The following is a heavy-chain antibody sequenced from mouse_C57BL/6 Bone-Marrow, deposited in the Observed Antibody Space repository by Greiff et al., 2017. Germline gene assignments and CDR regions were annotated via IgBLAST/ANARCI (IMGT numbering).Heavy chain of an antibody. CDR2: IYPRDGST. J-gene: IGHJ4*01. V-gene: IGHV1-85*01. D-gene: IGHD1-1*01. Sequence: QVQLKQSGPELVKPGASVKLSCKASGYTFTSYDINWVKQRPGQGLEWIGWIYPRDGSTKYNEKFKGKATLTVDTSSSTAYMELHSLTSEDSAVYFCASGHSYGSSFYAMDYWGQGTSVTVSS. CDR1: GYTFTSYD. CDR3: ASGHSYGSSFYAMDY.